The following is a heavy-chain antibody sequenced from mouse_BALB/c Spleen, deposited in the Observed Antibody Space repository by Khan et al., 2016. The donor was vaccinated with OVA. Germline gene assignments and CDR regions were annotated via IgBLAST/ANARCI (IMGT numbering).Heavy chain of an antibody. J-gene: IGHJ3*01. V-gene: IGHV1S137*01. Sequence: QVQLQQSGAELVRPGVSVKISCKASGYTFTDYAMHWVKQRHAKSLEWIGVISTNYGDADYNQTFQGKASMTVDRSSSTVYMELARVTSEDSAIYYCVRGWKFAYWGQGTLVTVSA. CDR1: GYTFTDYA. CDR2: ISTNYGDA. CDR3: VRGWKFAY.